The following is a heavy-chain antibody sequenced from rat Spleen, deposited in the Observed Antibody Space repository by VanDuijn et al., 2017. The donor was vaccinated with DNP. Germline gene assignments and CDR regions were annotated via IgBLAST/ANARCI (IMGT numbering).Heavy chain of an antibody. CDR2: ISTTGGNT. CDR3: ARHDYSYSPHWYFDF. CDR1: GFTFSNFG. V-gene: IGHV5-19*01. D-gene: IGHD1-2*01. Sequence: EVQLVESGGDLVQPGGSLKLSCATSGFTFSNFGMHWLRQARTKGLEWVAAISTTGGNTYYRDSVKGRFTVSRDNGKSTLYLQIDSLRSEDTATYYCARHDYSYSPHWYFDFWGPGTMVTVSS. J-gene: IGHJ1*01.